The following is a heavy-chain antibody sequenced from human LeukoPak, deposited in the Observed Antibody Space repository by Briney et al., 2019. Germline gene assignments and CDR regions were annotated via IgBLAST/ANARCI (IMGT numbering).Heavy chain of an antibody. J-gene: IGHJ6*02. Sequence: ASVKVSCKASGYTFTSYAMHWVRQAPGQRLEWMGWINAGNGNIKYSQKFQGRVTITRDTSASTAYMELSSLRSEDTAVYYCARDRTWVTMVRGVITTDYYYYGMDVWGQGTTVTVSS. CDR1: GYTFTSYA. V-gene: IGHV1-3*01. CDR3: ARDRTWVTMVRGVITTDYYYYGMDV. CDR2: INAGNGNI. D-gene: IGHD3-10*01.